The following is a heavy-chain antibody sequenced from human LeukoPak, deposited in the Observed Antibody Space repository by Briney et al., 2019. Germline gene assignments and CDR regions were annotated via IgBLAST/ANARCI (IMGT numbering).Heavy chain of an antibody. J-gene: IGHJ4*02. Sequence: SQTLSLTCAISGDSVSSNSAAWNWIRQSPSRGLEWLGRTYYKSKWYNDYAVSMRSRITINPDTSQNQFSLHLNSVTPEDTAVYYCARSGVHEALVHSFDYWGQGTLVTVSS. CDR3: ARSGVHEALVHSFDY. D-gene: IGHD5-18*01. CDR2: TYYKSKWYN. V-gene: IGHV6-1*01. CDR1: GDSVSSNSAA.